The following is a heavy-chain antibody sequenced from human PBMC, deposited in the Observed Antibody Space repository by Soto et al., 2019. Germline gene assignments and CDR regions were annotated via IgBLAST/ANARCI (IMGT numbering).Heavy chain of an antibody. Sequence: QVQLVQSGAEVKKPGSSVRVSCKASGGTFRNDAISWVRQAPGQGLEWLGGIIPMFRTPNYAQKFQGGVTITADESTSTAYMVLSSLRSEDTAVYYCARLLRYFDWLATDYWGQGTLVTVSS. V-gene: IGHV1-69*01. CDR3: ARLLRYFDWLATDY. CDR2: IIPMFRTP. CDR1: GGTFRNDA. J-gene: IGHJ4*02. D-gene: IGHD3-9*01.